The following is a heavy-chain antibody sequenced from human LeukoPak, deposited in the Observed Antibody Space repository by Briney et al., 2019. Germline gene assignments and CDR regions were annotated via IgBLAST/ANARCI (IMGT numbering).Heavy chain of an antibody. CDR1: GYTFTSYD. J-gene: IGHJ6*02. CDR2: MNPNSGNT. CDR3: AGTLVLLWFGSYGMDV. D-gene: IGHD3-10*01. Sequence: ASVKVSCKASGYTFTSYDINWVRQATGQGLEWMGWMNPNSGNTGYEQKFQGRVTMTRNTSISTAYMELSSLRSEDTAVYYCAGTLVLLWFGSYGMDVWGQGTTVTVSS. V-gene: IGHV1-8*01.